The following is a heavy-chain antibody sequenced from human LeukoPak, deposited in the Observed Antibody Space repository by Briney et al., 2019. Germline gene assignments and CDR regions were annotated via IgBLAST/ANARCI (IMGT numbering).Heavy chain of an antibody. V-gene: IGHV4-59*01. CDR1: GGSISSYY. CDR2: VYYSGST. Sequence: SETLSLTCTVSGGSISSYYWSWIRQPPGKGLEWIGYVYYSGSTNYNPSLKSRVTISVDTSKNQFSLKLSSVTAADTAVYYCARLGGIERELDYWGQGTLVTVSS. J-gene: IGHJ4*02. CDR3: ARLGGIERELDY. D-gene: IGHD1-26*01.